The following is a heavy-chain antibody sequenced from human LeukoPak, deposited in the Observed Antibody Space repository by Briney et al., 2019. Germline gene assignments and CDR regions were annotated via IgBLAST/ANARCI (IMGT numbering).Heavy chain of an antibody. V-gene: IGHV3-23*01. CDR1: GFTLSSYA. CDR3: ARSYYDSSGYFFDP. J-gene: IGHJ5*02. CDR2: ISGNAGST. D-gene: IGHD3-22*01. Sequence: GGSLRLSCAASGFTLSSYAMSWVRQAPGKGLEWVSLISGNAGSTYYADSVKGRFTISRHNSKNTLYLQMNSLRAEDTAVYYCARSYYDSSGYFFDPWGQGTLVTVSS.